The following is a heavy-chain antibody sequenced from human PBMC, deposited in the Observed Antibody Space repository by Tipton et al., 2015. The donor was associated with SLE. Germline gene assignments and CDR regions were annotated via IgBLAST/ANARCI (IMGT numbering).Heavy chain of an antibody. J-gene: IGHJ3*01. CDR1: GFTFNRHG. CDR3: AKEAPPIRSSRGVGALDF. CDR2: IWYDGSNT. Sequence: RSLRLSCAASGFTFNRHGIHWVRQAPGKGLEWVAIIWYDGSNTYYADSVKGRFTISRDNSKNTLSLQMNSLRAEDTAVYYCAKEAPPIRSSRGVGALDFWGQGTMVTVSS. D-gene: IGHD6-13*01. V-gene: IGHV3-33*06.